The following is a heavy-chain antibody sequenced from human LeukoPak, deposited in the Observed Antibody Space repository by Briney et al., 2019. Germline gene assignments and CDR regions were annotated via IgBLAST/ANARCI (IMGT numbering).Heavy chain of an antibody. J-gene: IGHJ3*02. CDR2: INPSGGST. V-gene: IGHV1-46*01. CDR3: ARKLYGDYDAFDI. D-gene: IGHD4-17*01. CDR1: GYTFTSYY. Sequence: ASVKLCLTASGYTFTSYYMHWVRQAPGQGLEWMGIINPSGGSTSYAQKFQGRVTMTRDTSTSTVYMELSSLRSEDTAVYYCARKLYGDYDAFDIWGQRTIFTVSS.